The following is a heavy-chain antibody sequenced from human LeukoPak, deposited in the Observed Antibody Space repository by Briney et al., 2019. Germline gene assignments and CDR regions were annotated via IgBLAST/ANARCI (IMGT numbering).Heavy chain of an antibody. D-gene: IGHD6-6*01. J-gene: IGHJ4*02. CDR1: GFTFSSYS. Sequence: GGSLRLSCAASGFTFSSYSMNWVRQAPGKGLEWVSYISSSSRTIYYADSVKGRFTISRDNAKNSLYLQMNSLRAEDTAVYYCARDPVEYSSSSEHYDYWGQGTLVTVSS. V-gene: IGHV3-48*01. CDR3: ARDPVEYSSSSEHYDY. CDR2: ISSSSRTI.